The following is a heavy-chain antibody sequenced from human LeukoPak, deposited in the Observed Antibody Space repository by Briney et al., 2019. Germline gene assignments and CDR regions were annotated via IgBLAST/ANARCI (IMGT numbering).Heavy chain of an antibody. J-gene: IGHJ4*02. CDR1: GGSISSGDYY. Sequence: SETLSLTCTVSGGSISSGDYYWSWIRQPPGKGLEWIGYIYYSGSTYYNPSLKSRVTISVDTSKNQFSLKLSSVTAADTAVYYCARVLGSGLLGEVWGQGTLVTVSS. D-gene: IGHD3-16*01. V-gene: IGHV4-30-4*08. CDR2: IYYSGST. CDR3: ARVLGSGLLGEV.